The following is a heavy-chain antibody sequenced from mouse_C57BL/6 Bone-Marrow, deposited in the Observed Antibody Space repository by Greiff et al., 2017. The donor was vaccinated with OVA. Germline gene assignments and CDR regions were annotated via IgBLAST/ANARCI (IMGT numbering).Heavy chain of an antibody. CDR1: GFTFSSYA. CDR3: TRDCRDWYFDV. Sequence: EVKLQESGEGLVKPGGSLKLSCAASGFTFSSYAMSWVRQTPEKRLEWVAYISSGGDYIYYADTVKGRFTISRDNARNTLYLQMSSLKSEDTAMYYCTRDCRDWYFDVWGTGTTVTVSS. J-gene: IGHJ1*03. CDR2: ISSGGDYI. V-gene: IGHV5-9-1*02.